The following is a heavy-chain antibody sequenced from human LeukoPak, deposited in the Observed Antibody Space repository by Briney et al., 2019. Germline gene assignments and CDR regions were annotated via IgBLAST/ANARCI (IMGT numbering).Heavy chain of an antibody. D-gene: IGHD3-16*01. CDR1: GFTFSSYW. V-gene: IGHV3-74*01. Sequence: GGSLRLSCAASGFTFSSYWMHWVRQAPGKGLVWVSRINSDGSTTNYADSVKGRFTISRDNAKNTLYLQMNSLRADDTAVYYCARDGGLETGPGAAFDIWGQGTMVTVSS. J-gene: IGHJ3*02. CDR3: ARDGGLETGPGAAFDI. CDR2: INSDGSTT.